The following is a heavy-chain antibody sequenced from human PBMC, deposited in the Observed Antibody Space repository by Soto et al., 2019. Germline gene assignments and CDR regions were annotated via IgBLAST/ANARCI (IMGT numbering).Heavy chain of an antibody. CDR1: GFTFSSYG. Sequence: TGGSLRLSCAASGFTFSSYGMHWVRQAPGKGLEWVAVISYDGSNKYYADSVKGRFTISRDNSKNTLYLQMNSLRAEDTAVYYCAREPQYSSACFDYWGQGTLVTVSS. D-gene: IGHD6-25*01. CDR2: ISYDGSNK. V-gene: IGHV3-30*03. CDR3: AREPQYSSACFDY. J-gene: IGHJ4*02.